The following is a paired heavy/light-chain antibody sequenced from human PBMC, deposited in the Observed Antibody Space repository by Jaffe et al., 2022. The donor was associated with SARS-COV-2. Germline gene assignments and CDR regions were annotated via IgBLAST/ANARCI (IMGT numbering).Heavy chain of an antibody. CDR2: ITGSGDST. CDR3: ANHRWEVAYYYYNMDV. J-gene: IGHJ6*03. Sequence: EVQLVESGGGLVQPGGSLRLSCAASGFTFSTYAMSWVRQAPGKGLEWVSSITGSGDSTYYADSVTGRFTISRDNSKNTLYLQMNSLRAEDTAVYYCANHRWEVAYYYYNMDVWGKGTTVAVSS. V-gene: IGHV3-23*04. D-gene: IGHD1-26*01. CDR1: GFTFSTYA.
Light chain of an antibody. Sequence: EIVMTQSPATLSVSPGERATLSCRASQGVNSHLAWYQQKPGQAPRLLIYGASARATDIPARFSGSGSGTEFTLTISSLQSEDFAVYYCQQYNSWPLTFAQGTRLEIK. V-gene: IGKV3-15*01. CDR3: QQYNSWPLT. CDR1: QGVNSH. CDR2: GAS. J-gene: IGKJ5*01.